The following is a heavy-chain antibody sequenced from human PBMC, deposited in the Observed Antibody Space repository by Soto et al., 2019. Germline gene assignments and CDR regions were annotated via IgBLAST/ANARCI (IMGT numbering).Heavy chain of an antibody. Sequence: ASVKVSCKVSGYTLTELSIHWVRQAPGKGLVWMGGFDSEGGKTIYAQNFQDRVIMTEDTSADTAYMELSSLRSEDTAVYYCATGKILSWKVQTAMWGIEFEYWGQGTLVTVS. V-gene: IGHV1-24*01. J-gene: IGHJ4*02. CDR2: FDSEGGKT. CDR1: GYTLTELS. D-gene: IGHD2-2*01. CDR3: ATGKILSWKVQTAMWGIEFEY.